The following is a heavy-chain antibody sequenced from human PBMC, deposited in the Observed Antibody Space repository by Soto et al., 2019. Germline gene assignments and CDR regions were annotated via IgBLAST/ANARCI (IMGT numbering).Heavy chain of an antibody. CDR3: ARGGRLAYFQH. J-gene: IGHJ1*01. V-gene: IGHV4-34*01. CDR2: INHSGST. D-gene: IGHD6-19*01. CDR1: GGSFSGYY. Sequence: NPSETLSLTCAVYGGSFSGYYWSWIRQPPGKGLEWIGEINHSGSTNYNPSLKSRVTISVDTSKNQFSLKLSSVTAADTAVYYCARGGRLAYFQHWGQGTLVTVSS.